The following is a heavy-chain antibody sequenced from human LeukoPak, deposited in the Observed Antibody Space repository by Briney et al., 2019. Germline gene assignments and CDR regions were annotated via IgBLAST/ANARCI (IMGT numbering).Heavy chain of an antibody. D-gene: IGHD6-13*01. CDR2: IYSGGST. CDR1: GFTVSSNY. J-gene: IGHJ3*02. CDR3: ATPAFKIAAAGVEAFDI. V-gene: IGHV3-53*01. Sequence: GGSLRLSCAASGFTVSSNYMSWVRQAPGKGLEWVSVIYSGGSTYYADSVKGRFTISRDNSKNTLYLQMNSLRAEDTAVYYCATPAFKIAAAGVEAFDIWGQGTMVTVSS.